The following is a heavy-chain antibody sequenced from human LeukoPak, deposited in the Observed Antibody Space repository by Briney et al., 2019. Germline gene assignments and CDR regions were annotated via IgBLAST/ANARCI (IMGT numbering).Heavy chain of an antibody. D-gene: IGHD2-21*01. Sequence: VASVKISCKVSGYTFTDYYMHWVQQAPGKGLEWMGLVDPEDGETIYAEKFQARVTITADTSTDTAYMELHSLRSEDTALYYCARVIGAFDIWGQGTMVTVSS. CDR1: GYTFTDYY. CDR3: ARVIGAFDI. V-gene: IGHV1-69-2*01. CDR2: VDPEDGET. J-gene: IGHJ3*02.